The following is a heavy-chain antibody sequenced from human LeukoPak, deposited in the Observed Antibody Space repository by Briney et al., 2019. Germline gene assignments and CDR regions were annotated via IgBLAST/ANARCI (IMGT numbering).Heavy chain of an antibody. CDR1: GFTFSSYA. J-gene: IGHJ4*02. CDR3: ATHYYDSSGYYSPDY. CDR2: ISSDGSQK. Sequence: GGSLRLSCAASGFTFSSYAMHWVRQAPGKGLAWVALISSDGSQKYYADSVKGRFTISRDNSKNTLYLQVNSLRAEDTAVYYCATHYYDSSGYYSPDYWGQGTLVTVSS. V-gene: IGHV3-30-3*01. D-gene: IGHD3-22*01.